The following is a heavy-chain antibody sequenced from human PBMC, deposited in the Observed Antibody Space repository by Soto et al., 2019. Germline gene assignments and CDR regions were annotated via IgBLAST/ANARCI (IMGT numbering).Heavy chain of an antibody. CDR2: INAGNGNT. J-gene: IGHJ1*01. CDR3: ARSAKKTWLPDF. V-gene: IGHV1-3*01. D-gene: IGHD5-12*01. Sequence: ASVKVSCKASGYSFIDYSILWVRQAPGQSLEWLGWINAGNGNTKYSHKFQDRVTITSDTSATTTYMELRSLRSEDTAVFYCARSAKKTWLPDFWGQGTLVTVSS. CDR1: GYSFIDYS.